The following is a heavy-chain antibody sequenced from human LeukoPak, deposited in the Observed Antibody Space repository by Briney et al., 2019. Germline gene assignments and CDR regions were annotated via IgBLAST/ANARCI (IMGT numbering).Heavy chain of an antibody. V-gene: IGHV4-34*01. CDR3: ARGRSRYYYDSSGYHRRLDY. CDR1: GGSFSGYY. J-gene: IGHJ4*02. CDR2: INHSGST. D-gene: IGHD3-22*01. Sequence: SETLSLTCAVYGGSFSGYYWSWIRQPPGKGLEWIGEINHSGSTNYNPSLKSRATISVDTSKNQFSLKLSSVTAADTAVYYCARGRSRYYYDSSGYHRRLDYWGQGTLVTVSS.